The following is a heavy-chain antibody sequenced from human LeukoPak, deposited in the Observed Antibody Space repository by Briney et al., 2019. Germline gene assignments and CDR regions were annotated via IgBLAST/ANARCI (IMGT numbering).Heavy chain of an antibody. V-gene: IGHV3-7*05. CDR1: GFSFSSYW. J-gene: IGHJ4*02. CDR2: INQDGNEK. D-gene: IGHD3-9*01. Sequence: GGSLRLSCAASGFSFSSYWITWVRQAPGKGLEWVAKINQDGNEKYYVDSVKGRFTISRDNAKNSLYLQMNSLRAEDTALYYCARGGAGYGYWGQGTLVTVSS. CDR3: ARGGAGYGY.